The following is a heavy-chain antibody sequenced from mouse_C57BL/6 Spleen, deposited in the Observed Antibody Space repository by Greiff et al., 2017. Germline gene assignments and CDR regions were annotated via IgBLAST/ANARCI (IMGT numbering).Heavy chain of an antibody. J-gene: IGHJ1*03. V-gene: IGHV1-55*01. CDR3: ARYYYGSSFYWYFGV. CDR1: GYTFTSYW. D-gene: IGHD1-1*01. Sequence: VQLQQPGAELVKPGASVKMSCKASGYTFTSYWITWVKQRPGQGLEWIGDIYPGSGSTNYNEKFKSKATLTVDTSSSTAYMQLSSLTSEDSAVYYCARYYYGSSFYWYFGVWGTGTTVTVAS. CDR2: IYPGSGST.